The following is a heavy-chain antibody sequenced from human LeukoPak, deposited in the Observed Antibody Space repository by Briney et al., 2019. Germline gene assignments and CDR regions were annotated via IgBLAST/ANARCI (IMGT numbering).Heavy chain of an antibody. Sequence: PSETLSLTCTVSGGSISSGAYYWSWLRQPPGKGLEWIVYIYYSGSTYYNPSLKSRVTISVDTSKNQFSLKLSSVTAADTAVYYCARASGEGSGEFDYWGQGTLVTVSS. J-gene: IGHJ4*02. CDR1: GGSISSGAYY. D-gene: IGHD3-10*01. CDR3: ARASGEGSGEFDY. CDR2: IYYSGST. V-gene: IGHV4-30-4*01.